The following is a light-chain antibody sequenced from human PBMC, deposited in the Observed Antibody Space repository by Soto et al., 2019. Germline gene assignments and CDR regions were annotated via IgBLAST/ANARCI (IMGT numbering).Light chain of an antibody. V-gene: IGKV2-24*01. CDR3: MQNTQFPLT. CDR2: KVS. Sequence: DVVLTQSPLSLSVTLVQPSSISFGSILSLVHSDGNTYLSWLHVGPGQSPRPLIYKVSNRFSGVPDRFTGSGAETDFTLKISRVEAEDVGTYYCMQNTQFPLTFGGGTKVDIK. CDR1: LSLVHSDGNTY. J-gene: IGKJ4*01.